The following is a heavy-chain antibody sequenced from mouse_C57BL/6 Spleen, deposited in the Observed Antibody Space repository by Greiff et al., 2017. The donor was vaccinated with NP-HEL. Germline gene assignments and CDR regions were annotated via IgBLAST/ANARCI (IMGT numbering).Heavy chain of an antibody. CDR3: ARSLSYWYFDV. V-gene: IGHV1-64*01. CDR1: GYTFTSYW. J-gene: IGHJ1*03. CDR2: IHPNSGST. Sequence: QVQLQQPGAELVKPGASVKLSCKASGYTFTSYWMHWVKQRPGQGLEWIGMIHPNSGSTNYNEKFKSKATLTVDKSSSTAYMQLSSLTSEDSAVYYCARSLSYWYFDVWGTGTTVTVSS.